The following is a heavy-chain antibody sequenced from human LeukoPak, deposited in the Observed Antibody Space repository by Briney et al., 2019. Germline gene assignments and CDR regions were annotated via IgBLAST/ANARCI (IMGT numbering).Heavy chain of an antibody. CDR2: ISSSSSTI. Sequence: GGPLRLSCAASGFTFSSYSMNWVRQAPGKGLEWVSYISSSSSTIYYADSVKGRFTISRDNAKNSLYLQMNSLRAEDTGVYYCARISGSYYQGLDYWGQGTLVTVSS. CDR1: GFTFSSYS. D-gene: IGHD1-26*01. CDR3: ARISGSYYQGLDY. J-gene: IGHJ4*02. V-gene: IGHV3-48*01.